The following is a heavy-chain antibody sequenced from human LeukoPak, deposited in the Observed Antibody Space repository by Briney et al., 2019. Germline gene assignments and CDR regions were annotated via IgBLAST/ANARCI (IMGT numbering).Heavy chain of an antibody. Sequence: SETLSLTCTVSGGSISSYYWSWIRQPPGKGLEWIGYIYYSGSTNYNPSLKSRVTISVDTSKNQFSLKLSSVTAADTSLYYYARALPLRYFDQRAFDIWGQGTMVTVSS. CDR2: IYYSGST. CDR3: ARALPLRYFDQRAFDI. CDR1: GGSISSYY. V-gene: IGHV4-59*01. J-gene: IGHJ3*02. D-gene: IGHD3-9*01.